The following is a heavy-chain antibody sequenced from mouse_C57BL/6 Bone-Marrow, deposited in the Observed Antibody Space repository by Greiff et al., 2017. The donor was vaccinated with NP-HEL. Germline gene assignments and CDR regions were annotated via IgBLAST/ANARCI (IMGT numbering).Heavy chain of an antibody. D-gene: IGHD1-1*01. V-gene: IGHV1-62-2*01. CDR3: ARHEGKMILRPPARGYFDY. CDR1: GYTFTEYT. Sequence: QVQLQQSGAELVKPGASVKLSCKASGYTFTEYTIHWVKQRSGQGLEWIGWFYPGSGSIKYNEKFKDKATLTADKSSSTVYMELSRLTSEDSAVYFCARHEGKMILRPPARGYFDYWGQGTTLTVSS. CDR2: FYPGSGSI. J-gene: IGHJ2*01.